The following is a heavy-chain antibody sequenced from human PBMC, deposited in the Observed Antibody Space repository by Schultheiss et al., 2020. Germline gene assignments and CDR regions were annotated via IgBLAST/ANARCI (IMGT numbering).Heavy chain of an antibody. Sequence: SETLSLTCTVSGDSITSSSYYWGWIRQPPGKGLEWIGSIYYLGSTYYNPSLKSRVTISVDTSKNQVSLKLSSVTAADTAVYYCASLFDGKSDYWGQGTLVTGSS. CDR3: ASLFDGKSDY. CDR1: GDSITSSSYY. J-gene: IGHJ4*02. D-gene: IGHD3-9*01. CDR2: IYYLGST. V-gene: IGHV4-39*01.